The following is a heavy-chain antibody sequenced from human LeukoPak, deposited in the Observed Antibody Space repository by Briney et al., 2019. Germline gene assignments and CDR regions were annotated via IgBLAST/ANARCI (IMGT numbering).Heavy chain of an antibody. CDR1: GGSISSGGYY. V-gene: IGHV4-61*08. CDR2: IYYSGST. Sequence: SETLSLTCTVSGGSISSGGYYWSWIRQPPGKGLEWIGYIYYSGSTNYNPSLKSRVTISVDTSKNQFSLKLSSVTAADTAVYYCARANYDFWSGHYYWGQGTLVTVSS. CDR3: ARANYDFWSGHYY. J-gene: IGHJ4*02. D-gene: IGHD3-3*01.